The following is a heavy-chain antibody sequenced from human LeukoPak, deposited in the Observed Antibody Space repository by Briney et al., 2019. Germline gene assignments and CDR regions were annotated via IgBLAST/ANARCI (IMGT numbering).Heavy chain of an antibody. D-gene: IGHD5-18*01. J-gene: IGHJ4*02. V-gene: IGHV4-59*01. Sequence: PSETLSLTCTVSGGSISSYYWSWIRQPPGKGLEWIGYIYYSGSTNYNPSLKSRVTISVDTPKNQFSLKLSSVTAADTAVYYCARAIGSSYALFDNWAREPWSPSPQ. CDR2: IYYSGST. CDR3: ARAIGSSYALFDN. CDR1: GGSISSYY.